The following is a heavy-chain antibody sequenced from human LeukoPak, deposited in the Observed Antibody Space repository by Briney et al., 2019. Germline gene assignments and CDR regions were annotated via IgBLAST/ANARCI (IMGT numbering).Heavy chain of an antibody. CDR3: ARGKRGYQLLFDY. V-gene: IGHV3-53*01. J-gene: IGHJ4*02. Sequence: GGSLRLSCAASGFTVSSNYMSWVRQAPGKGLEWVSVIYSGGSTYYADSVKGRFTISRDNSKNTLYLQMNSLRAEDTAVYYCARGKRGYQLLFDYWGQGTLVTVSS. D-gene: IGHD2-2*01. CDR1: GFTVSSNY. CDR2: IYSGGST.